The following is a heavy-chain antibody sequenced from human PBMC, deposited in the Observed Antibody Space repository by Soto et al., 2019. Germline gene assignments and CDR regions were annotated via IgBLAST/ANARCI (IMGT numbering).Heavy chain of an antibody. D-gene: IGHD3-22*01. Sequence: QVQLVQSGAEVKKPGSSVKVSCKASGGTFSSYAISWVRQAPGQGLEWMGGIIPIFGTANYAQKFQGRVTITADESTSTAYMELSSLRSEDTAVYYCARNALRGYYYDSSGYLPLDDWGQGTLVTVSS. CDR3: ARNALRGYYYDSSGYLPLDD. V-gene: IGHV1-69*01. J-gene: IGHJ4*02. CDR1: GGTFSSYA. CDR2: IIPIFGTA.